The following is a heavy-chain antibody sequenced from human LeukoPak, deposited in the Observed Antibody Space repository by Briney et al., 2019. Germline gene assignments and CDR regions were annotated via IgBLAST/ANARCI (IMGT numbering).Heavy chain of an antibody. Sequence: PGGSLRLSCAASGLTFSSYGMSWVRQAPGRGLEWVSAISTTGGTTYYADSVQGRFTISRDNSKNTLYLQMNSLRAEDTAVYYCARTYYSYMDVWGKGTTVTVSS. CDR1: GLTFSSYG. J-gene: IGHJ6*03. CDR3: ARTYYSYMDV. CDR2: ISTTGGTT. V-gene: IGHV3-23*01. D-gene: IGHD1-1*01.